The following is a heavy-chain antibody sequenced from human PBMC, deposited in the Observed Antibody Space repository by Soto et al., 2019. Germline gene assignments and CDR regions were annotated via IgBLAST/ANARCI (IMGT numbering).Heavy chain of an antibody. Sequence: QVQLVESGGGVVQPGRSLRLSCAASGFTFSSYAMHWVRQAPGKGLEWVAVISYDGSNKYYADSVKGRFTISRDNXKXXLYLQMNSLRAEDTAVYYCARVGDSSSWYYYGMDVWGQGTTVTVSS. D-gene: IGHD6-13*01. V-gene: IGHV3-30-3*01. CDR1: GFTFSSYA. J-gene: IGHJ6*02. CDR3: ARVGDSSSWYYYGMDV. CDR2: ISYDGSNK.